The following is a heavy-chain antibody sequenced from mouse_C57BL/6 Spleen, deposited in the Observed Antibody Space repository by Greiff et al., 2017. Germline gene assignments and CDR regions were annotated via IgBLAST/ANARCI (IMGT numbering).Heavy chain of an antibody. CDR1: GFTFSSYG. J-gene: IGHJ1*03. V-gene: IGHV5-6*01. CDR3: ARGNYGSSYHWYFDV. Sequence: EVLLVESGGDLVKPGGSLKLSCAASGFTFSSYGMSWVRQTPDKRLEWVATISSGGSYTSYPDSVKGRFTISRDNAKNTLYLQMSSLKSEDTAMYYCARGNYGSSYHWYFDVWGTGTTVTVSS. D-gene: IGHD1-1*01. CDR2: ISSGGSYT.